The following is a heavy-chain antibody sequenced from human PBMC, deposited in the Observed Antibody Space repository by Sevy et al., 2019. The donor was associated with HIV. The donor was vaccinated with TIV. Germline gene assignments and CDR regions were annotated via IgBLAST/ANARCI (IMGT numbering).Heavy chain of an antibody. V-gene: IGHV3-7*01. CDR3: ARAIGIGDAF. J-gene: IGHJ4*02. D-gene: IGHD2-21*01. CDR2: INQDGSEI. Sequence: GGSLRRSCAASGFTFNVFWMHWVRQTPGKGLEWVANINQDGSEIYYVDSVRGRFTISRDNAKNSIYLQMNSRRAEDTVVYYCARAIGIGDAFWGQGTLVTVSS. CDR1: GFTFNVFW.